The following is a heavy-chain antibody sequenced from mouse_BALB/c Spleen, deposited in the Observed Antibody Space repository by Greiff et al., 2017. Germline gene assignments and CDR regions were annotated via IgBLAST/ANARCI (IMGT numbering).Heavy chain of an antibody. Sequence: VQLQQPGAELVKPGASVKMSCKASGYTFTSYWMHWVKQRPGQGLEWIGVIDPSDSYTNYNQKFKGKATLTVDKSSSTAYMQLSSLTSEDSAVYYCARGPVVATDYAMDYWGQGTSVTVSS. V-gene: IGHV1-69*02. CDR1: GYTFTSYW. CDR3: ARGPVVATDYAMDY. J-gene: IGHJ4*01. CDR2: IDPSDSYT. D-gene: IGHD1-1*01.